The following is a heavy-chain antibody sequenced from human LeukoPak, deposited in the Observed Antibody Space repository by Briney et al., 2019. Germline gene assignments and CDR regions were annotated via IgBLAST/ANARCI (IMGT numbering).Heavy chain of an antibody. J-gene: IGHJ4*02. CDR2: IAHDSQIQ. CDR1: GFTFSNYA. CDR3: AKDRTMAADGTYFDY. V-gene: IGHV3-30*04. D-gene: IGHD6-13*01. Sequence: GGSLRLSCAASGFTFSNYAMHWVRQAPGKGLQWVAVIAHDSQIQLYAESVKGRFTISRDNSQNTLYLQMNSLRTEDTALYFCAKDRTMAADGTYFDYWGQGTLVTVSS.